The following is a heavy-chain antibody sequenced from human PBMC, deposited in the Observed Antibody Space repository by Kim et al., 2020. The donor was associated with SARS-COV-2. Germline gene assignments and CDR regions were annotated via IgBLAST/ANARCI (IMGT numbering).Heavy chain of an antibody. Sequence: GGSLRLSCAASGFTFSSHDMNWVRQATGKGLEWVSGIGADGDTYYLGSVGGRFTITRENAKNSMYLQMNSLTVVDAAVYYCVRDVSGSHYYYGMDVWGQG. V-gene: IGHV3-13*01. CDR3: VRDVSGSHYYYGMDV. J-gene: IGHJ6*02. CDR1: GFTFSSHD. D-gene: IGHD1-26*01. CDR2: IGADGDT.